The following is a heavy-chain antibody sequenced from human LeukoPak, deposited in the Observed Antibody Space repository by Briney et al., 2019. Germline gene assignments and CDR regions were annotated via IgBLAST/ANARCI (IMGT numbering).Heavy chain of an antibody. CDR2: IYYSGST. CDR3: ARFVSVLGAGLGFDY. CDR1: GGSISSYY. J-gene: IGHJ4*02. D-gene: IGHD3-3*01. V-gene: IGHV4-59*08. Sequence: SETLSLTCTVSGGSISSYYWSWIWQPPGKGLEWIGYIYYSGSTNYNPSLKSRVTISVDTSKNQFSLKLSSVTAADTAVYYCARFVSVLGAGLGFDYWGQGTLVTVSS.